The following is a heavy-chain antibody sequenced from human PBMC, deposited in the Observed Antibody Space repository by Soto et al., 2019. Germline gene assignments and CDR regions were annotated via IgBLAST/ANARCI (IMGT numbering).Heavy chain of an antibody. J-gene: IGHJ4*02. D-gene: IGHD1-26*01. CDR3: AKGGGSYFFDY. Sequence: EVPLLESGGGLVQPGGSLRLSCVVSGFTFSTYAMSWVRQAPGEGLEWVSAISVSGGSTYYADSVKGRFTISRDDSKNTLYLQLNSLRAEDTAVYYCAKGGGSYFFDYWGQGTLVTVSS. V-gene: IGHV3-23*01. CDR2: ISVSGGST. CDR1: GFTFSTYA.